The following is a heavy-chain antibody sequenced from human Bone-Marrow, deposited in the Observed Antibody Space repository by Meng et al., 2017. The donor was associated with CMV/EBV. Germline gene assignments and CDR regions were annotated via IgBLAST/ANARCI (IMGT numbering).Heavy chain of an antibody. J-gene: IGHJ4*01. CDR3: ARLSDY. CDR1: GYTFIDYY. V-gene: IGHV1-2*02. CDR2: INPDSGDT. Sequence: ASVKVSCKASGYTFIDYYIHWVRQAPGQGLEWMGWINPDSGDTNYAQKFQGRITMTRDTSISTAYMELTRLTSDDTALYFCARLSDYWGHGTLVTVSS.